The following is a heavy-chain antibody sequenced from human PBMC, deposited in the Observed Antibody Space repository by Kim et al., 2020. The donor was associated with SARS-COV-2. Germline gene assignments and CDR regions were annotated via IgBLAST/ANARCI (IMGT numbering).Heavy chain of an antibody. J-gene: IGHJ6*02. D-gene: IGHD2-21*02. Sequence: GGSLRLSCAASGFTFSNAWMSWVRQAPGKGLEWVGRIKSKTDGGTTDYAAPVQGRFTIARADSTNTLYLQMNSLKTEDTAVYYCTTVHCGGDCYHLMWYYGMDVWGQRTTVTVSS. CDR3: TTVHCGGDCYHLMWYYGMDV. CDR2: IKSKTDGGTT. CDR1: GFTFSNAW. V-gene: IGHV3-15*01.